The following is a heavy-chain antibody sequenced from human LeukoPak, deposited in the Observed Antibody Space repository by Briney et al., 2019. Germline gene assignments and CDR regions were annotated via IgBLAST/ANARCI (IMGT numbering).Heavy chain of an antibody. D-gene: IGHD3-3*01. Sequence: GGSLRLSCAASGFTFSSYSMNWVRQAPGKGLEWVSSISSSSSYIYYADSVKGRFTISRDNAKNSLYLQMNSLRAEDTAVYYCARDQISYYDFWSGYYGLDYWGQGTLVTVSS. J-gene: IGHJ4*02. CDR3: ARDQISYYDFWSGYYGLDY. V-gene: IGHV3-21*01. CDR2: ISSSSSYI. CDR1: GFTFSSYS.